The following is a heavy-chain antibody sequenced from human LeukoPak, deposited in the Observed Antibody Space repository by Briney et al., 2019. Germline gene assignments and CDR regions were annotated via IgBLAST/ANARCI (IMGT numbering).Heavy chain of an antibody. CDR2: ISSSSSYI. Sequence: KPGGSLRLSCAASGFTFSSYSMNWVRQAPGKGLEWVSSISSSSSYIYYADSVKGRFTISRDNAKNSLYLQMNSLRAEDTAVYYCAREGYSYGHFDYWSQGTLVTVSS. CDR3: AREGYSYGHFDY. J-gene: IGHJ4*02. CDR1: GFTFSSYS. V-gene: IGHV3-21*01. D-gene: IGHD5-18*01.